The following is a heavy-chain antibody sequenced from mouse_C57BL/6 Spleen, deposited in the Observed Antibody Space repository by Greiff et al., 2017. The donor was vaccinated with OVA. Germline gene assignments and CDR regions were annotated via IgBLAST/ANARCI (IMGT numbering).Heavy chain of an antibody. V-gene: IGHV1-81*01. Sequence: QVQLQQSGAELARPGASVKLSCKASGYTFTSYGISWVKQRTGQGLEWIGEIYPRSGNTYYNEKFKGKATLTADKSSSTAYMELRSLTSEDSAVYFCASKPDYYGSKDYAMDYWGRGTSVTVSS. CDR2: IYPRSGNT. D-gene: IGHD1-1*01. J-gene: IGHJ4*01. CDR3: ASKPDYYGSKDYAMDY. CDR1: GYTFTSYG.